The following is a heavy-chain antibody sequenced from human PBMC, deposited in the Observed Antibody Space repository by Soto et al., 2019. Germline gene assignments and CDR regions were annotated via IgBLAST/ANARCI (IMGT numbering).Heavy chain of an antibody. V-gene: IGHV3-33*01. CDR1: GFTFSSYG. CDR3: ARDVAAAGTYSHHYYSSGMCF. D-gene: IGHD6-13*01. Sequence: GSLRLSCAAPGFTFSSYGMHWVRQAPGKGLEWVAVIWYDGSNKYYADSVKGRFTISRDNSKNTLYLQMNSLRAEDTAVYYCARDVAAAGTYSHHYYSSGMCFWVRGT. J-gene: IGHJ6*02. CDR2: IWYDGSNK.